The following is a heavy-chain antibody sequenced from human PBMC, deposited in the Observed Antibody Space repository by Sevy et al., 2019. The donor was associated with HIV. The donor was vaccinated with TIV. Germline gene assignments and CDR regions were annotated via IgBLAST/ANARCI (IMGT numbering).Heavy chain of an antibody. CDR2: FIPMFDTA. J-gene: IGHJ6*02. V-gene: IGHV1-69*13. Sequence: ASVKVSCKASGGTFSNYAISWVRQAPGQGLEWMGGFIPMFDTAKYAQKFQGKVTHTADGSTTTAYMELSSLRSDDTAVYYWAGSYCDISGYSRLYYYGMDVWGQGTMVTVSS. CDR1: GGTFSNYA. CDR3: AGSYCDISGYSRLYYYGMDV. D-gene: IGHD3-22*01.